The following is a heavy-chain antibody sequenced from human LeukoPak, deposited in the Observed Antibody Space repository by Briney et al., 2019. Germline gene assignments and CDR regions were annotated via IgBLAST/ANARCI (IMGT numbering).Heavy chain of an antibody. CDR2: IYYSGTT. V-gene: IGHV4-59*08. D-gene: IGHD2/OR15-2a*01. J-gene: IGHJ6*03. Sequence: PSETLSLTCTVSGGSISSYYWNWIRQPPGKGLEWIGYIYYSGTTNYNPSLKSRVSMSVDTSTNPFSLKLSSVTAADTAVYYCVFYGDYYYYYMDVWGKGTTVTISS. CDR3: VFYGDYYYYYMDV. CDR1: GGSISSYY.